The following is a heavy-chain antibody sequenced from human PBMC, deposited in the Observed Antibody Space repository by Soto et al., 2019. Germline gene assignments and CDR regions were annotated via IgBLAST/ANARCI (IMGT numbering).Heavy chain of an antibody. CDR3: KTQYRDSSGWYFDY. Sequence: EASVKVSCKASGGTFSSYAISWVRQAPGQGLEWMGGIIPIFGTANYAQKFQGRVTITADESTSTAYMELSSLNTEDTAVYYCKTQYRDSSGWYFDYWGQGTLVTVSS. V-gene: IGHV1-69*13. CDR2: IIPIFGTA. CDR1: GGTFSSYA. J-gene: IGHJ4*02. D-gene: IGHD6-19*01.